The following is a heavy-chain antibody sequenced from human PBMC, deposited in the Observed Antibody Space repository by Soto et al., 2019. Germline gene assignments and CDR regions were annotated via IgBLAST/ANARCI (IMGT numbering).Heavy chain of an antibody. CDR3: ARGVGIAAAGYFDY. CDR2: INAGNGNT. V-gene: IGHV1-3*01. D-gene: IGHD6-13*01. J-gene: IGHJ4*02. CDR1: GYTCTSHA. Sequence: ASVKVSCKASGYTCTSHAMHWVRQAPGQRLEWMGWINAGNGNTKYSQKFQGRVTITRDTSASTAYMELSSLRSEDTAVYYCARGVGIAAAGYFDYWGQGTLVTVSS.